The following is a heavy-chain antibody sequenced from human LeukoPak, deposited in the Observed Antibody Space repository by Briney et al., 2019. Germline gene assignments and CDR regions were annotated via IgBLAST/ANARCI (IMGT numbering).Heavy chain of an antibody. CDR2: ISYDGSNK. CDR1: GFTFSRYA. V-gene: IGHV3-30-3*01. D-gene: IGHD1-26*01. J-gene: IGHJ4*02. CDR3: ATGGGWELAPRFDY. Sequence: GGSLRLSCAASGFTFSRYAMHWVRQAPGKGLEWVAVISYDGSNKYYADSVKGRFTISRDNSKNTLYLQMNSLRAEDTAVYYCATGGGWELAPRFDYWGQGTLVTVSS.